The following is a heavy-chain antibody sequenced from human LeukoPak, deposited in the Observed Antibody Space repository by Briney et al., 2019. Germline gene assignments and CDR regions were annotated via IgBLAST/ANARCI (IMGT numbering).Heavy chain of an antibody. J-gene: IGHJ4*02. D-gene: IGHD2-2*01. CDR1: GGSISSYY. CDR3: ARGYCSSTSCYDDY. Sequence: KSSETLSLTCTVPGGSISSYYWSWIRQPAGKGLEWIGRIYTSGSTNYNPSLKSRVTMSVDTSKNQFSLKLSSVTAADTAVYYCARGYCSSTSCYDDYWGQGTLVTVSS. CDR2: IYTSGST. V-gene: IGHV4-4*07.